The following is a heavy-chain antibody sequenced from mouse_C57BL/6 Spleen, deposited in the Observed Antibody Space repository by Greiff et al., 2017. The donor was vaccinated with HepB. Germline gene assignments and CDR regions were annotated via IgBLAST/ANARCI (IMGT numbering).Heavy chain of an antibody. CDR3: ARRGGLGRENYFDY. Sequence: VKLVESGAELVKPGASVKISCKASGYAFSSYWMNWVKQRPGKGLEWIGQIYPGDGDTNYNGKFKGKATLTADKSSSTAYMQLSSLTSEDSAVYFCARRGGLGRENYFDYWGQGTTLTVSS. D-gene: IGHD4-1*01. CDR2: IYPGDGDT. CDR1: GYAFSSYW. J-gene: IGHJ2*01. V-gene: IGHV1-80*01.